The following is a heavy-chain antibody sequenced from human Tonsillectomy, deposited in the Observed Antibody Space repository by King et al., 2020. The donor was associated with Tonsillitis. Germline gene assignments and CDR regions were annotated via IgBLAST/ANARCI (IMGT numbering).Heavy chain of an antibody. D-gene: IGHD3-22*01. CDR1: GGPISSGDYY. CDR2: IYFSGNT. V-gene: IGHV4-30-4*01. J-gene: IGHJ4*02. Sequence: QLQESGPGPVKPSQTLSLTCTVSGGPISSGDYYWRWIRQPPGKGLEWIGCIYFSGNTYYDPSLKSRVSISMDTSKNQFSLKLNTVTAADTALYYCARGNGDYDRSAFMGYYFDYWGQGTLVTVSS. CDR3: ARGNGDYDRSAFMGYYFDY.